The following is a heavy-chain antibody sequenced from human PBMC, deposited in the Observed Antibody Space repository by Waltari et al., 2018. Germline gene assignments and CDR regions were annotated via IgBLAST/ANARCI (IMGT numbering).Heavy chain of an antibody. CDR2: IIPICGTA. J-gene: IGHJ3*02. Sequence: QVQLVQSGAEVKKPGSSVKVSCKASGGTFSSYAISWVRQAPGQGLEWMGGIIPICGTANDAQKCQGRVTITADESTSTAYMELSSLRSEDTAVYYCARVSGSYHPGAFDIWGQGTMVTVSS. CDR3: ARVSGSYHPGAFDI. D-gene: IGHD1-26*01. CDR1: GGTFSSYA. V-gene: IGHV1-69*12.